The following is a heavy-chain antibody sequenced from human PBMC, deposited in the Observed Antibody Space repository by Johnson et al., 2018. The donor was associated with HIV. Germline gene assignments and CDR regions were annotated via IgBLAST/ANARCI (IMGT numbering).Heavy chain of an antibody. J-gene: IGHJ3*01. CDR2: IWFDGSNK. CDR1: GFTFSNYG. Sequence: QVQLVESGGGGVQPGRSLRLSCAASGFTFSNYGMHWVRQAPGKGLEWVAVIWFDGSNKYYADSVRGRITISRDNSKNILYLQMNSLRPEDTAVYYCARERFSDMLTGYHAFDGWGQGTMVTVSS. D-gene: IGHD3-9*01. V-gene: IGHV3-33*01. CDR3: ARERFSDMLTGYHAFDG.